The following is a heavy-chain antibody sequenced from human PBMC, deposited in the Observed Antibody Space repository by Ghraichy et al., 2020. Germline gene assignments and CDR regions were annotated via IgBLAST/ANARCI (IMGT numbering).Heavy chain of an antibody. J-gene: IGHJ3*01. V-gene: IGHV3-23*01. CDR2: FGADGRTT. CDR1: EFTFDGYP. D-gene: IGHD3-10*01. Sequence: GGSLRLSCAASEFTFDGYPMTWVRQAPGKGLEWVSTFGADGRTTFYADSVKGRFTISRDESKSTMYLQMNSLRAEDTAVYYCAKEGGRLGEGAFDVWGQGTTVTVSS. CDR3: AKEGGRLGEGAFDV.